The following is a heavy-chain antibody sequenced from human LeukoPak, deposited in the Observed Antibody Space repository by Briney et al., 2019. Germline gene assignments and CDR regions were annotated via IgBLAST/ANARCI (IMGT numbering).Heavy chain of an antibody. CDR2: IWYDTSNK. V-gene: IGHV3-33*01. D-gene: IGHD6-13*01. J-gene: IGHJ5*02. Sequence: GRSLRLSCAASGFTFSSYGMHWVRQAPGKGLEWVAVIWYDTSNKYYADSVKGRFTISRDNSKNTLYLQMNSLRAEDTAVYYCARDLAAAGTWFDTWGQGTLVTVSS. CDR3: ARDLAAAGTWFDT. CDR1: GFTFSSYG.